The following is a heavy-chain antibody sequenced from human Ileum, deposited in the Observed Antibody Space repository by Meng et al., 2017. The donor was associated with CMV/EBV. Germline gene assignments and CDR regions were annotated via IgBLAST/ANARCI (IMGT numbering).Heavy chain of an antibody. J-gene: IGHJ6*02. V-gene: IGHV3-21*05. CDR3: TRDRFGMDV. CDR1: GYIFTTYS. CDR2: ISGSSRDI. Sequence: GESLKISCVASGYIFTTYSIHWVRQAPGKGLEWISYISGSSRDIYYADSVKGRLTISRDNAKNSVYLQMNSLRVEDTAVYYCTRDRFGMDVWGQGTLVTVSS.